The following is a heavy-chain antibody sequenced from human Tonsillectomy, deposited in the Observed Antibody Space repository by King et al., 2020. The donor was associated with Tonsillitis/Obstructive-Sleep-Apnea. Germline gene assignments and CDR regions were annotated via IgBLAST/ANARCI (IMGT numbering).Heavy chain of an antibody. CDR2: IWYDGSNK. CDR1: GFTFSSYG. CDR3: ARDGREYDFWSGYYPTRGWFDP. J-gene: IGHJ5*02. V-gene: IGHV3-33*01. Sequence: VQLVESGGGVVQPGRSLRLSCAASGFTFSSYGMHWVRQAPGKGLEWVAVIWYDGSNKYYADSVKGRLTISRDNSKNTLYLQMNSLRAEDTAVYYCARDGREYDFWSGYYPTRGWFDPWGQGTLVTVSS. D-gene: IGHD3-3*01.